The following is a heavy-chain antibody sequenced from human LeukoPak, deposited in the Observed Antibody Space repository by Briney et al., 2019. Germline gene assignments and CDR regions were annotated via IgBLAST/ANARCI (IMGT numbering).Heavy chain of an antibody. CDR3: AKEGRSLQTY. V-gene: IGHV3-7*03. CDR1: GFTFSSYW. CDR2: IKEDGTET. J-gene: IGHJ4*02. D-gene: IGHD5-24*01. Sequence: GGSLRLSCAASGFTFSSYWMSWVRQAPGKGLEWVANIKEDGTETYYVDSVKGRFTISRDNAKNSLYLQMNSLRVEDTAVYYCAKEGRSLQTYWGQGTLVTVSS.